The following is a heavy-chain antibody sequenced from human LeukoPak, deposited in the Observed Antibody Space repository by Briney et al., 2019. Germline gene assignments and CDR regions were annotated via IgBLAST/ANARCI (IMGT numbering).Heavy chain of an antibody. CDR3: AAPGYYDSSGYWPDAFDI. Sequence: ASVKVSCKASGGTFSSYAISWVRQAPGQGLEWMGGIIPIFGTANYAQKFQGRVTITTDESTSTAYMELSSLRSEDTAVYYCAAPGYYDSSGYWPDAFDIWGQGTMVTVSS. V-gene: IGHV1-69*05. D-gene: IGHD3-22*01. J-gene: IGHJ3*02. CDR2: IIPIFGTA. CDR1: GGTFSSYA.